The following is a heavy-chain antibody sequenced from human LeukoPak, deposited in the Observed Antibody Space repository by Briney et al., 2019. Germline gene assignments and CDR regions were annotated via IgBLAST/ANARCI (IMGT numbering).Heavy chain of an antibody. D-gene: IGHD4-17*01. J-gene: IGHJ4*02. Sequence: PGGSLRLSCAASGFTFSTYAMHWVRHAPGKGLEWVAVISYDGINKYYAESVKGRFTISRDNSKNMLYLQMNSLRVEDTAVYYCTRVGGDSGDFDYWGQGTLVTVSS. CDR3: TRVGGDSGDFDY. CDR1: GFTFSTYA. V-gene: IGHV3-30-3*01. CDR2: ISYDGINK.